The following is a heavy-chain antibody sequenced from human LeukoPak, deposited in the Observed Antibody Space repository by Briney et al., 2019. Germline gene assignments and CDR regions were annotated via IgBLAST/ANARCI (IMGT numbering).Heavy chain of an antibody. V-gene: IGHV3-30-3*01. D-gene: IGHD4-17*01. CDR2: MSPDGNNK. Sequence: GGSLRLSCAVSGFMFSTYAMHWVRQAPGKGLEVVAVMSPDGNNKYYADSVKGRFTISRDNSKNTLYLQMSSLRTEDTAVYYCARPPSYTTVTTFVRYHFDYWGQGTLVTVSS. CDR3: ARPPSYTTVTTFVRYHFDY. J-gene: IGHJ4*02. CDR1: GFMFSTYA.